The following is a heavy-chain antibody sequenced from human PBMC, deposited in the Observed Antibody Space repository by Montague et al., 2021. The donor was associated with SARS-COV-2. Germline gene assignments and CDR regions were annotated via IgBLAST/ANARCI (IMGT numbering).Heavy chain of an antibody. CDR3: ARSVGSEFFYGPGSFLDS. CDR1: NGSFTGYF. Sequence: SETLSLTCAVYNGSFTGYFWSWVRQPPGKGLEWIGEINHSGDSNYSPSLKSRVSISLDMSTNQFSLELTSVTAADTAVYFCARSVGSEFFYGPGSFLDSWGQGTLVTVSS. D-gene: IGHD3-10*01. CDR2: INHSGDS. V-gene: IGHV4-34*01. J-gene: IGHJ4*02.